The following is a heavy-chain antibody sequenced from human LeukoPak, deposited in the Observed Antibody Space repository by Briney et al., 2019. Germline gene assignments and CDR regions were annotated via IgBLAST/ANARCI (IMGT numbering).Heavy chain of an antibody. CDR3: ARDRDSNGYYPFDI. V-gene: IGHV4-31*11. J-gene: IGHJ3*02. CDR2: IYYSGST. CDR1: GGSFSGYC. D-gene: IGHD3-22*01. Sequence: SETLSLTCAVYGGSFSGYCRSWIRQHPGKGLEWIGYIYYSGSTYYNPSLKSRVTISVDTSKNQFSLKLSSVTAADTAVYYCARDRDSNGYYPFDIWGQGTMVTVSS.